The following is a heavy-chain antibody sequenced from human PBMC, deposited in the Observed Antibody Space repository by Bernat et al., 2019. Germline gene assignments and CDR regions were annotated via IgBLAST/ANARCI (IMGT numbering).Heavy chain of an antibody. V-gene: IGHV1-69*12. CDR2: IIPIFGTA. J-gene: IGHJ4*02. CDR1: GGTFSSYA. CDR3: ATQGYYYDSSGLDLGY. D-gene: IGHD3-22*01. Sequence: QVQLVQSGAEVKKPGSSVKVSCKASGGTFSSYAISWVRQAPGQGLEWMGGIIPIFGTANYAQKFQGRVMITADESTSTVYMELSSLRSEDTAVYYCATQGYYYDSSGLDLGYWGQGTLVTVSS.